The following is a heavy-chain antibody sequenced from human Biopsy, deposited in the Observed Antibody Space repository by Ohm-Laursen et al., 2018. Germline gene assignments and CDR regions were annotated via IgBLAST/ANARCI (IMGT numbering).Heavy chain of an antibody. D-gene: IGHD3-3*01. CDR1: GGSFSGTY. CDR2: INHSGGT. Sequence: SETLSLTCAVSGGSFSGTYWSWIRQTPGKGLEWIGEINHSGGTKYNPSFESLVTISADTSKNQFSLNLFSVTAADAARYFCAKGEYYAYWSGARKLNYFDYWGQGTLVIVSS. CDR3: AKGEYYAYWSGARKLNYFDY. J-gene: IGHJ4*02. V-gene: IGHV4-34*01.